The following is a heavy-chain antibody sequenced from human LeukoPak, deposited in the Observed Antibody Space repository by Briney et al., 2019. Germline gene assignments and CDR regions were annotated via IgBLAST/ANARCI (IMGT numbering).Heavy chain of an antibody. CDR1: DGSISSGGYY. D-gene: IGHD2-2*01. V-gene: IGHV4-31*03. CDR2: IYYSGST. CDR3: VRDPAHCSSTSCYAPDYYYGMDV. Sequence: SQTLSLTCTVSDGSISSGGYYWSWIRQLPGKGPEWIGYIYYSGSTYYNPSLKSRVTISVDTSKNQFSLRLSSVTAADTAVYFCVRDPAHCSSTSCYAPDYYYGMDVWGQGTTVTVSS. J-gene: IGHJ6*02.